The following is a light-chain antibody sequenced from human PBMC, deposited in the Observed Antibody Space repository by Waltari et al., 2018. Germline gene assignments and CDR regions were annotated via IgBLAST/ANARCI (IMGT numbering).Light chain of an antibody. CDR2: GVS. J-gene: IGKJ1*01. V-gene: IGKV3-20*01. CDR3: QQYASSRT. CDR1: QSVTSNY. Sequence: EIVLTQSPDTLSLSPGGRATLSCRASQSVTSNYLAWYQQKPGQAPRVLIYGVSSRATGVPDMFSGGGSGTEFTLTITRLEPEDFAVYYCQQYASSRTFGQGT.